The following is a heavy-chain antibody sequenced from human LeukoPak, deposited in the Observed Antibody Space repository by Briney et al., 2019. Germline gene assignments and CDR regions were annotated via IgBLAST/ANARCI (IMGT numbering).Heavy chain of an antibody. V-gene: IGHV4-59*08. J-gene: IGHJ4*02. D-gene: IGHD6-6*01. CDR2: IYYSGST. CDR1: GGSISSYY. Sequence: NPSETLSLTCTVSGGSISSYYWSWIRQPPGKGLKWIGYIYYSGSTNYNPSLKSRVSISVDTSKNQFSLKLSSVTAADTAVYYCARGSGSSSESLLYYFDYWGQGTLVTVSS. CDR3: ARGSGSSSESLLYYFDY.